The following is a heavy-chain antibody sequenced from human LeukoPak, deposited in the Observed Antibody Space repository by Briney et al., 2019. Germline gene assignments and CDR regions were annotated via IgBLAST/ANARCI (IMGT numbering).Heavy chain of an antibody. CDR3: AKDSALWDLYFDY. J-gene: IGHJ4*02. CDR1: GFTFSSYG. CDR2: ISYDGSNK. Sequence: GGSLRLSCAASGFTFSSYGMHWVRQAPGKGLEWVAVISYDGSNKYYADSVKGRFTISRDNSKNTLYLQMNSLRAEDTAVYYCAKDSALWDLYFDYWGQGTLVTVSS. D-gene: IGHD3-16*01. V-gene: IGHV3-30*18.